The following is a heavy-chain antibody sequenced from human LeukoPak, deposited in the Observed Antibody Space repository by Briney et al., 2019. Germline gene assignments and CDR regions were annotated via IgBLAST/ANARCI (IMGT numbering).Heavy chain of an antibody. CDR3: ASGADIVVVPAAGFDP. D-gene: IGHD2-2*01. Sequence: GGSLRLSCAASGFTFSDYYMSWIRQAPGKGLEWVSYISSSGSTIYYADSVKGRLTISRDNAKNSLYLQMNSLRAEDTAVYYCASGADIVVVPAAGFDPWGQGTLVTVSS. V-gene: IGHV3-11*01. CDR1: GFTFSDYY. CDR2: ISSSGSTI. J-gene: IGHJ5*02.